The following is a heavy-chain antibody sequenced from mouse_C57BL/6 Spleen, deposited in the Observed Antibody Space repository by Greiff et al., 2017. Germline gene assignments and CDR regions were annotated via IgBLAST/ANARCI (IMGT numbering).Heavy chain of an antibody. CDR1: GFTFSDYG. Sequence: EVQLVESGGGLVKPGGSLKLSCAASGFTFSDYGLAWVRQAPRRGPVRVAFFSNLAYSIYYADTVTGRFTISRENAKNTLYLEMSSLRSEDTAMYNCAGLYGSRYGYFGVRGPGTTVTVSS. D-gene: IGHD1-1*01. CDR2: FSNLAYSI. CDR3: AGLYGSRYGYFGV. J-gene: IGHJ1*01. V-gene: IGHV5-15*04.